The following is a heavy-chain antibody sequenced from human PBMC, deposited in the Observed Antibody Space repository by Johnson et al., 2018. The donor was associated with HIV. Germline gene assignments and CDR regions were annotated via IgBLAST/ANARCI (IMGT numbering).Heavy chain of an antibody. Sequence: QVQLVESGGGLVKPGGSLRLSCAASGFTFSYYYMGWIRQTPGKGLEWVSYISSSGTTVYYADSVKGRFSISRDNAKNSLYLQMNSLRAEDTAVYYCARDRGYWDAFDIWCQGTMVTVSS. CDR1: GFTFSYYY. D-gene: IGHD3-22*01. CDR2: ISSSGTTV. CDR3: ARDRGYWDAFDI. V-gene: IGHV3-11*04. J-gene: IGHJ3*02.